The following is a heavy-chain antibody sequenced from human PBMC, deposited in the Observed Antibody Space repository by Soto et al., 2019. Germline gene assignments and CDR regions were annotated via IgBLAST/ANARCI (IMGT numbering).Heavy chain of an antibody. D-gene: IGHD3-16*02. CDR2: IKQDGSEK. J-gene: IGHJ4*02. Sequence: VQLVESGGGLVQPGGSLRLSCAASGFTFSSYWMSWVRQAPGKGLEWVANIKQDGSEKYYVDSVKGRFTISRDNAKNSLYLQMNSLRAEDTAVYYCAREITFGGVIAPFDYWGQGTLVTVSS. V-gene: IGHV3-7*03. CDR1: GFTFSSYW. CDR3: AREITFGGVIAPFDY.